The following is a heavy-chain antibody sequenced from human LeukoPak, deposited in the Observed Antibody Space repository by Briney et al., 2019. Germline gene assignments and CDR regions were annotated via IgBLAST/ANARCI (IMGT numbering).Heavy chain of an antibody. J-gene: IGHJ2*01. CDR3: ARGSSPYYWYFDL. CDR2: IGADSGDTHGDT. V-gene: IGHV1-18*01. CDR1: GYRLRNHG. Sequence: ASVKVSCKASGYRLRNHGISWVRQAPGQGLEWMGWIGADSGDTHGDTHYAEKLQGRVTMTTDTSTDTAYMDLRSLTSDDTAVYYCARGSSPYYWYFDLWGRGTLVTVSS.